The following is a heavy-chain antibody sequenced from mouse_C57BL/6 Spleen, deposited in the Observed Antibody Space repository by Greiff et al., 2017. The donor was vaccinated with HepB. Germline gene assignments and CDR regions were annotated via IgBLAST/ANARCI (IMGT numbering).Heavy chain of an antibody. J-gene: IGHJ3*01. V-gene: IGHV1-82*01. CDR1: GYAFSSSW. D-gene: IGHD1-1*01. CDR3: ARSSPTEGFAY. CDR2: IYPGDGDT. Sequence: LQESGPELVKPGASVKISCKASGYAFSSSWMNWVKQRPGKGLEWIGRIYPGDGDTNYNGKFKGKATLTADKSSSTAYMQLSSLTSEDSAVYFCARSSPTEGFAYWGQGTLVTVSA.